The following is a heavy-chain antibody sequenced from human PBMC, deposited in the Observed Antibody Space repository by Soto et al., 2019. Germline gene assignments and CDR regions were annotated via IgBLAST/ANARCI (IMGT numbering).Heavy chain of an antibody. CDR2: IYHSGST. D-gene: IGHD3-10*01. Sequence: SETLSLTCTVSGGSISSGGYYWSWIRQHPGKGLEWIGYIYHSGSTYYNPSLKSRVTISVDTSKNQLSLKLSSVTAAATAVYSCARAERGFGEQSLDYWGQGTLVTVSS. CDR3: ARAERGFGEQSLDY. CDR1: GGSISSGGYY. V-gene: IGHV4-31*03. J-gene: IGHJ4*02.